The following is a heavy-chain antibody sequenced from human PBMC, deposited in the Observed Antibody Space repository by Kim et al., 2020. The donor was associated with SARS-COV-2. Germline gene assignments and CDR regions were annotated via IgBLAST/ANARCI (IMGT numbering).Heavy chain of an antibody. CDR3: AKYDSSGYYLDAFDI. CDR1: GFTFSSYA. V-gene: IGHV3-23*01. CDR2: ISGSGGRT. D-gene: IGHD3-22*01. J-gene: IGHJ3*02. Sequence: GGSLRLSCAASGFTFSSYAMSWVRQAPGKGREWVSAISGSGGRTYYADSAKGRFTISRDNSKNTLYLQMNSLRAEDTAVYYCAKYDSSGYYLDAFDIWGQGTMVTVSS.